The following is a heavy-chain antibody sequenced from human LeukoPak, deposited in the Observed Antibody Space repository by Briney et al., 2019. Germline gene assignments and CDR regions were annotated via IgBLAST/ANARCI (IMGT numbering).Heavy chain of an antibody. CDR2: INPNSGGT. CDR1: GYTFTGYY. J-gene: IGHJ4*02. CDR3: AREAIAARKLGRNRDFDY. D-gene: IGHD6-6*01. V-gene: IGHV1-2*02. Sequence: GASVKVSCKASGYTFTGYYMHWVRQAPGQGLEWMGWINPNSGGTNYAQKFQGRVTMTRDTSISTAYMELSRLRSDDTAVYYCAREAIAARKLGRNRDFDYWGQGTLVTVSS.